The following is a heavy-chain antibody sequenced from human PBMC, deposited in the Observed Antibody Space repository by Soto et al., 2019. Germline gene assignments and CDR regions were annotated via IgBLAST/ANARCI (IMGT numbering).Heavy chain of an antibody. D-gene: IGHD3-22*01. CDR1: GFTFSSYA. J-gene: IGHJ4*02. CDR3: AKDYYYDSSGYLGHFDY. V-gene: IGHV3-23*01. CDR2: ISGSGGST. Sequence: PGGSLRLSCAASGFTFSSYAMSWVRQAPGKGLEWVSAISGSGGSTYYADSVKGRFTISRDNSKNTLYLQMNSLRAEDTAVYYCAKDYYYDSSGYLGHFDYRGQGTLVPVSS.